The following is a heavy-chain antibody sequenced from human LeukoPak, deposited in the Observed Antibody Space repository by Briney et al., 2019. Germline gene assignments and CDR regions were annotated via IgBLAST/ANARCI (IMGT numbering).Heavy chain of an antibody. V-gene: IGHV3-30-3*01. Sequence: GWSLRLSCAASGFTFSSFAMHRVRQAPGKELEWVAVISYDGSNKYYADSVKGRFTISRDNSKNTLYLQMNSLRAEDTAVYYCARDPGFEYYFDYWGQGTLVSVSS. D-gene: IGHD2-15*01. J-gene: IGHJ4*02. CDR2: ISYDGSNK. CDR3: ARDPGFEYYFDY. CDR1: GFTFSSFA.